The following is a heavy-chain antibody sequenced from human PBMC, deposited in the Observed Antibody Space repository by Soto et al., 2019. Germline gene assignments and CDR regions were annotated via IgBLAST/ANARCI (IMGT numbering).Heavy chain of an antibody. J-gene: IGHJ6*03. CDR1: GDSISRGGYF. CDR2: IYDSGSA. Sequence: QVQLQESGPGLVKPSQTLSLTCIVSGDSISRGGYFWTWIRQHPGKGLEWIGYIYDSGSAFYNPSLKSRGTMYVDTSQKQFSLNLRSVTAADTAVFYCARGILRPNHYMDVWGKGTAVAVSS. CDR3: ARGILRPNHYMDV. D-gene: IGHD1-26*01. V-gene: IGHV4-31*03.